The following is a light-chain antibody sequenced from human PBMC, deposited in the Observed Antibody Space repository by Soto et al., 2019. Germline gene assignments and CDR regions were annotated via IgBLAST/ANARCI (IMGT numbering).Light chain of an antibody. J-gene: IGLJ1*01. V-gene: IGLV1-44*01. Sequence: QSVLSQPPSASGTPGQRVTISCSGSSSNIGRNTVNWYQQLPGTAPKLLMYSNNQRPSGVPDRFSGSKSVTSASLAISGLQSEDEADYYCAAWDDSLHGYVFGPGIKLTVL. CDR3: AAWDDSLHGYV. CDR1: SSNIGRNT. CDR2: SNN.